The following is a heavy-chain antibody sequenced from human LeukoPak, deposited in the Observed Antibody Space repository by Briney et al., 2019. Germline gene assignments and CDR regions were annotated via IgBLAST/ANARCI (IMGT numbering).Heavy chain of an antibody. CDR2: ISSSGSTI. V-gene: IGHV3-48*03. CDR1: GFTFSSYE. J-gene: IGHJ4*02. CDR3: ARGRRASPGYCSGGSCYEFDYYFDY. Sequence: GGSLRLSCAAPGFTFSSYEMNWVRQAPGKGLEWVSYISSSGSTIYYADSVKGRFTISRDNAKNSLYLQMNSLRAEDTAVYYCARGRRASPGYCSGGSCYEFDYYFDYWGQGTLVTVSS. D-gene: IGHD2-15*01.